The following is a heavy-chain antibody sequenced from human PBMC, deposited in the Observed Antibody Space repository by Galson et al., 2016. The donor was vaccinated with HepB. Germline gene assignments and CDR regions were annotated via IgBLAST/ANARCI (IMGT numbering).Heavy chain of an antibody. CDR2: INPNSGDT. CDR3: ARESITGTTYHYYGMDV. V-gene: IGHV1-2*06. D-gene: IGHD1-7*01. Sequence: TFTGYWVHWVRQAPGQGLEWLGRINPNSGDTNYAQKFQGRVTMTRGTSISTAYMELSRLRSDDTAVYYCARESITGTTYHYYGMDVWGQGTTVTVSS. CDR1: TFTGYW. J-gene: IGHJ6*02.